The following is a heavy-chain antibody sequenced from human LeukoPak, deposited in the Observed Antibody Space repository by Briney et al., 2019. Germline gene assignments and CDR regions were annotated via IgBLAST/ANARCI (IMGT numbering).Heavy chain of an antibody. Sequence: SETLSLTCTVSGGSISSSSYYWGWIRQPPGKGLEWIGSIYYSGSTYYNPSLKSRVTISVDTSKNQFSLKLSSVTAADTAVYYCARGDKYYYDSSGYYLFDYWGQGTLVTVSS. J-gene: IGHJ4*02. CDR3: ARGDKYYYDSSGYYLFDY. CDR1: GGSISSSSYY. D-gene: IGHD3-22*01. V-gene: IGHV4-39*07. CDR2: IYYSGST.